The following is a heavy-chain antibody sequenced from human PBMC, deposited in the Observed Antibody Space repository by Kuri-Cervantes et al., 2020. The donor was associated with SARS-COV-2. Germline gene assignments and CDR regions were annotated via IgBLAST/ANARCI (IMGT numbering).Heavy chain of an antibody. CDR1: GYTFTGYY. CDR2: INPNSGGT. D-gene: IGHD3-3*01. J-gene: IGHJ6*02. CDR3: ARDRADYDFWSGSYGMDF. V-gene: IGHV1-2*04. Sequence: ASVKVSCKASGYTFTGYYMHWVRQAPGQGLEWMGWINPNSGGTNYAQKFQGWVTMTRDTSISTAYMELSRLRSDDTAVYYCARDRADYDFWSGSYGMDFWGQGTTVTVSS.